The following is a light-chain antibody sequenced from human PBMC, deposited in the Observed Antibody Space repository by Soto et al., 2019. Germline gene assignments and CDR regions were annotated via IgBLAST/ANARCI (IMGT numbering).Light chain of an antibody. J-gene: IGLJ2*01. CDR2: EVS. CDR1: TSDLGRYKF. CDR3: SSSTNTSTLFI. V-gene: IGLV2-14*01. Sequence: QSALTQPASVSGSPGQSITLSCTGTTSDLGRYKFVSWYQQYPGKAPRLMMYEVSNRPSGVSNRFSGSKSGNTASMTISGLQDEDEAIYYCSSSTNTSTLFIFGGGTKLTVL.